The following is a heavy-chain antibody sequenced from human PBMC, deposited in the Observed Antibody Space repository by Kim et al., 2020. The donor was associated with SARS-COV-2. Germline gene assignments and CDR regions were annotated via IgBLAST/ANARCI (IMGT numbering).Heavy chain of an antibody. V-gene: IGHV3-21*01. Sequence: GGSLRLSCAASGFIFSSYSMNWVRQAPGKGLEWVSSVSSSSSYIYYADSVKGRFTNSRDNAKNSLYLQMNSLRAEDTAVYYCARERTRDSMDVWGQGTTVTVSS. CDR1: GFIFSSYS. CDR2: VSSSSSYI. CDR3: ARERTRDSMDV. D-gene: IGHD2-2*01. J-gene: IGHJ6*02.